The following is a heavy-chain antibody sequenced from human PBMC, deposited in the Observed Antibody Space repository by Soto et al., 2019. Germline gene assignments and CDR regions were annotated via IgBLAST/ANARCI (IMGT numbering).Heavy chain of an antibody. CDR3: ARESRYCSGGSCYFLPGIDY. D-gene: IGHD2-15*01. J-gene: IGHJ4*02. Sequence: ASVKVSCKASGYTFTSYAMHWVRQAPGQRLEWMGWINAINGTANYAQKFQGRVTITADKSTSTAYMELSSLRSEDTAVYYCARESRYCSGGSCYFLPGIDYWGQGTLVTVSS. CDR1: GYTFTSYA. CDR2: INAINGTA. V-gene: IGHV1-3*01.